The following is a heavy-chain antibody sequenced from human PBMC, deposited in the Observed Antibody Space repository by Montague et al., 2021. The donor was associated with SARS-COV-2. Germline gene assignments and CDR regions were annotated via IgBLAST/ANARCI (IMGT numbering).Heavy chain of an antibody. V-gene: IGHV3-74*01. D-gene: IGHD3-9*01. J-gene: IGHJ6*02. CDR1: GFTFSSYW. CDR3: ARGLRYFDWLAYYGMDV. CDR2: INSDGSST. Sequence: SLRLSCAASGFTFSSYWMHWVRQAPGQGLAWVSRINSDGSSTSYADSVKGRFTISRDNAKNTLYLQMNSLRAEDTAVYYCARGLRYFDWLAYYGMDVWSQGTTVTVSS.